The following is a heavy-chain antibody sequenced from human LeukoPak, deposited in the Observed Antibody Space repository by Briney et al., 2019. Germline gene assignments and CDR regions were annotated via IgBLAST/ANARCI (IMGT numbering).Heavy chain of an antibody. Sequence: GGSLRLSCVLSGFTVSSTYISWFRQTPGKGLEWVSVIFTTGTTYYADSVKGRFTLSRDNSKNTVYLQMNSLRIEDTAVYFCAQDIPIERVPGSGPGYWGQGTLVTVSS. V-gene: IGHV3-66*03. D-gene: IGHD3-10*01. J-gene: IGHJ4*02. CDR1: GFTVSSTY. CDR2: IFTTGTT. CDR3: AQDIPIERVPGSGPGY.